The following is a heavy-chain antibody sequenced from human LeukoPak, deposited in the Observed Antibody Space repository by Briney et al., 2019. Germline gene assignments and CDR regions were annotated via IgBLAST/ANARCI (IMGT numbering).Heavy chain of an antibody. V-gene: IGHV4-59*01. CDR1: GGPISSYY. D-gene: IGHD4-17*01. CDR3: ARDFAYGGQGLIDY. Sequence: SETLSLTCTVSGGPISSYYWSWIRQPPGKGLEWIGYIYYSGSTNYNPSLKSRVTISVDTSKNQFSLKLSSVTAAGTAVYYCARDFAYGGQGLIDYWGQGTLVTVYS. J-gene: IGHJ4*02. CDR2: IYYSGST.